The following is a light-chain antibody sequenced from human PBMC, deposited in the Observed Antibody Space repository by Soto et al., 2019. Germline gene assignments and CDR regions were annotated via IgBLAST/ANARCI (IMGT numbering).Light chain of an antibody. CDR2: DVS. CDR3: CSYAGAFTYF. Sequence: QSALTQPRSVSGSPGHSVTISCTGTSSDVGGYSYVSWYQQHPGKAPKLMISDVSKRPSGVPDRFSGSKFGNTASLTISGLQAEDEADYYCCSYAGAFTYFFGSGTKVTVL. CDR1: SSDVGGYSY. J-gene: IGLJ1*01. V-gene: IGLV2-11*01.